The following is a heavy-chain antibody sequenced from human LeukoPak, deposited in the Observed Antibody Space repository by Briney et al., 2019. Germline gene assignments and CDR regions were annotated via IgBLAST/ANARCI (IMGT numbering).Heavy chain of an antibody. D-gene: IGHD4-17*01. V-gene: IGHV1-8*02. CDR3: ARGAYDYRDYVSWSDP. J-gene: IGHJ5*02. CDR1: GYTFNTYG. CDR2: MNPNSGNT. Sequence: ASVKVSCKASGYTFNTYGITWVRQATGQGLEWMGWMNPNSGNTGYAQKFQGRVTMTRNTSISTAYMELSSLRSEDTAVYYCARGAYDYRDYVSWSDPWGQGTLVTVSS.